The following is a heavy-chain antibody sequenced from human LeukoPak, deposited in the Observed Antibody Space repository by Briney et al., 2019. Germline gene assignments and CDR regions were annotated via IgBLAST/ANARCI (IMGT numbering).Heavy chain of an antibody. CDR1: GYTFTSYY. Sequence: GASVKVSCKASGYTFTSYYMHWVRQAPGQGLEWMGLINPSGGSTSYAQKFQGRVTMTRDTSTSTVYMELSSLRSEDTAVYYCARWEITMVRGSHFDYWGQGTLVTVSS. D-gene: IGHD3-10*01. CDR2: INPSGGST. J-gene: IGHJ4*02. CDR3: ARWEITMVRGSHFDY. V-gene: IGHV1-46*01.